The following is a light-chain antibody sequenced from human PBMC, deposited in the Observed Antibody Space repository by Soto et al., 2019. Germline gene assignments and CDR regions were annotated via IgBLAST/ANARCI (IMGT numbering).Light chain of an antibody. J-gene: IGLJ1*01. CDR2: EVS. V-gene: IGLV2-18*02. Sequence: QFALTQPPSVSGSPGQSVTISCTGTSSDVGSYNRVSWYQQPPGTAPKLMIYEVSNRPSGVPDRFSGSKSGNTASLTISGLQAEDEADYYCNSYTSSSTYVFGTGTKLTVL. CDR3: NSYTSSSTYV. CDR1: SSDVGSYNR.